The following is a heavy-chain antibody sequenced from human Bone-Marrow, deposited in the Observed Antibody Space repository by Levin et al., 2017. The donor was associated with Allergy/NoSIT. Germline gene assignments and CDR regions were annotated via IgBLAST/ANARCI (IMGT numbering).Heavy chain of an antibody. J-gene: IGHJ6*03. CDR3: ARHARDHYYSYHYMDG. V-gene: IGHV4-39*01. Sequence: SQTLSLPCTVSGGSIRSSSYYWGWIRQPPGKGLEWIGSIYYGGSTYYNPSLKSRVTISVDTSKNQFSLRLSSVTAADTAVYYCARHARDHYYSYHYMDGWGKGTTVTVSS. CDR1: GGSIRSSSYY. CDR2: IYYGGST.